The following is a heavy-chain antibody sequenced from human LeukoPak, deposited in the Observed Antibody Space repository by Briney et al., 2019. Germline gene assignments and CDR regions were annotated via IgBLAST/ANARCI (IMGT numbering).Heavy chain of an antibody. CDR1: GFTFSDYY. CDR3: ARLRAGIIDY. J-gene: IGHJ4*02. CDR2: ISSSSSYT. D-gene: IGHD6-19*01. Sequence: GGSLRLSCAASGFTFSDYYMSWIRQAPGKGLEWVSYISSSSSYTNYADPVKGRFTISRDNAKNSLYLQMNSLRAEDTAVYYCARLRAGIIDYWGQGTLVTVSS. V-gene: IGHV3-11*06.